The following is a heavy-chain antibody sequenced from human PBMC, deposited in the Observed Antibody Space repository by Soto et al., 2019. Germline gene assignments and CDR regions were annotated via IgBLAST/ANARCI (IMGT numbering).Heavy chain of an antibody. Sequence: PSETLSLTCTVSGGSISSGDYYWSWIRQPPGKGLEWIGYIYYSGSTYYNPSLKSRVTISVDTSKNQFSLKLSSVTAADTAIYYGARTRGYSYGLDYWGQGILVSVSS. J-gene: IGHJ4*02. CDR2: IYYSGST. V-gene: IGHV4-30-4*02. D-gene: IGHD5-18*01. CDR1: GGSISSGDYY. CDR3: ARTRGYSYGLDY.